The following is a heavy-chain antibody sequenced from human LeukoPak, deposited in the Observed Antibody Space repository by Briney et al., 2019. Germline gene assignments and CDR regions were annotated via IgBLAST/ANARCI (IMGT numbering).Heavy chain of an antibody. CDR3: AREFGELLYYYYYGMDV. CDR2: ISYDGSNK. Sequence: GRSLSLSCAASGFTFSSYAMHRVRQAPGKGLEWVAVISYDGSNKYYADSVKGRFTISRDNSKNTLYLQMNSLRAEDTAVYYCAREFGELLYYYYYGMDVWGQGTTVTVSS. J-gene: IGHJ6*02. V-gene: IGHV3-30-3*01. D-gene: IGHD3-10*01. CDR1: GFTFSSYA.